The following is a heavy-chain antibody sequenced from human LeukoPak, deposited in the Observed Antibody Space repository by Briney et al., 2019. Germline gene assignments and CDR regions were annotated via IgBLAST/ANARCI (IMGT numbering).Heavy chain of an antibody. D-gene: IGHD5-12*01. CDR2: IGGSNGIT. V-gene: IGHV3-23*01. CDR3: ARNENSGWGYFDY. Sequence: GGSLRLSCAASRFTFNSYAMSWVRQAPGRGLEWVSVIGGSNGITFYVGSVKGRFTISRDNSKDTPYLQMNSLRAEDTAVYYCARNENSGWGYFDYWGQGTLVTVSS. J-gene: IGHJ4*02. CDR1: RFTFNSYA.